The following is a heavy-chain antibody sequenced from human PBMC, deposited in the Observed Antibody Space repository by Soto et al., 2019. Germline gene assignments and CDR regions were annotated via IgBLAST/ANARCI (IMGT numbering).Heavy chain of an antibody. CDR3: SHGSCSSADHYPNPYLDY. D-gene: IGHD2-2*03. CDR2: IYWDDDD. CDR1: GFSLSTTAEG. J-gene: IGHJ4*01. V-gene: IGHV2-5*02. Sequence: QITLKESGPTLVKPTQPLTLTCTFSGFSLSTTAEGVGWIRQPPGKALEWLALIYWDDDDPYSPSLKSRLTITKDNSKPRVGLTMTTVDPAYTATFYCSHGSCSSADHYPNPYLDYWGHGILVPVSS.